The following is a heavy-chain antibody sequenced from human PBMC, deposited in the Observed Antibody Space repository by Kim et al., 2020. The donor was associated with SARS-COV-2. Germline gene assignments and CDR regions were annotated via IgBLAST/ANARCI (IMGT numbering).Heavy chain of an antibody. CDR2: ISANGAST. D-gene: IGHD2-15*01. CDR3: AKDVFGAGRGDY. J-gene: IGHJ4*02. V-gene: IGHV3-23*01. CDR1: GFRFSNYA. Sequence: GGSLRLSCAASGFRFSNYAMTWVRQAPGKGLEWVPTISANGASTYYAASVEGRFTISRDNSKNTLSLQMSSQRAEDTALYYCAKDVFGAGRGDYWGQGTPVTVSS.